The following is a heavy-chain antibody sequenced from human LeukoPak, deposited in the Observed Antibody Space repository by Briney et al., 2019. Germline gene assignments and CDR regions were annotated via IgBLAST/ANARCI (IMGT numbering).Heavy chain of an antibody. CDR3: AKDYYYGSGSYSPVDY. CDR1: GFTSSSYA. D-gene: IGHD3-10*01. V-gene: IGHV3-23*01. J-gene: IGHJ4*02. Sequence: TGGSLRLSCAATGFTSSSYAMSWVRQAPGKGLEWVSAISGSAGSTYYADSVKGRFTISRDNSKNTLYLQTNSLRAEDTAVYYCAKDYYYGSGSYSPVDYWGQGSLVTVSS. CDR2: ISGSAGST.